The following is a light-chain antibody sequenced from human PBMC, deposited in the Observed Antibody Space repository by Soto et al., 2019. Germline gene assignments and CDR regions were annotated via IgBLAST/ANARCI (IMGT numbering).Light chain of an antibody. J-gene: IGKJ1*01. CDR1: PSLNMW. V-gene: IGKV1-5*03. Sequence: DIHMTQSPSTLSASVGDRVTITCRASPSLNMWLAWYQQKPGKAPNLLIYKTSSLESGVPSRFSGSGSGTEFALTISSLQPDDFATDYCQHWTDYSWTFGQGTKVEVK. CDR3: QHWTDYSWT. CDR2: KTS.